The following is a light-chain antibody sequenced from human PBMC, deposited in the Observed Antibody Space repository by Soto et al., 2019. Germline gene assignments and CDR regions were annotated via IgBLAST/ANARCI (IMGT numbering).Light chain of an antibody. CDR3: QSYNDWPFA. V-gene: IGKV3-15*01. Sequence: EIVLTQSPATLSVSPGERVTLSCRASESLSYFLAWYQHKPGQSPRLLIYGVSTRVAGVPSRFSGGGSATDFTLTISSLQSEDFAVYYWQSYNDWPFALGQGTKLEI. CDR2: GVS. J-gene: IGKJ2*01. CDR1: ESLSYF.